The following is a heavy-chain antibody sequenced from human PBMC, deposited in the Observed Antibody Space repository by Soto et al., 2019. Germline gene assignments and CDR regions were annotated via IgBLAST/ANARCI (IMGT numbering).Heavy chain of an antibody. D-gene: IGHD3-16*02. CDR2: KEHGGST. CDR3: ARGHIVSSNFYFMEV. V-gene: IGHV4-34*02. Sequence: QVQLQQWGAGMLKPSETLSLTCAVYGGAFSGYYRTWVRQTPGKGLEWIGEKEHGGSTTYNPSLQSRVSISLDLVRKQVSLQLTSVTAADSATYYCARGHIVSSNFYFMEVWGKGTTVTVSS. CDR1: GGAFSGYY. J-gene: IGHJ6*03.